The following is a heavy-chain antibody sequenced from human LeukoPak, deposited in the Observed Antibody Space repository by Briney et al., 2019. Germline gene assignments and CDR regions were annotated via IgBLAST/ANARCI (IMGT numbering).Heavy chain of an antibody. Sequence: PSETLSLTCTVSGGSISSGGYYWSWIRQPPGKGLEWIGYIYHSGSTYYNPSLKSRVTISVDRSKNQFSLKLSSVTAADTAVYYCARGWSSSPVDYWGQGTLVTVSS. V-gene: IGHV4-30-2*01. J-gene: IGHJ4*02. CDR2: IYHSGST. D-gene: IGHD2-15*01. CDR3: ARGWSSSPVDY. CDR1: GGSISSGGYY.